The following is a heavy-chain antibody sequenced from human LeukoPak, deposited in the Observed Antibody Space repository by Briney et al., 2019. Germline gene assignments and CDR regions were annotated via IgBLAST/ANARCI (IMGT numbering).Heavy chain of an antibody. Sequence: GGSLRLSCAASGFTVSSNYMSWVRQAPGKGLEWVSVIYSGGRTYYADSVKDRFTISRDNSKNTLYLQMNSLRAEDTAVYYCARSPSSLWGTGWYEMNDWGQGTLVTVSS. CDR2: IYSGGRT. CDR1: GFTVSSNY. J-gene: IGHJ4*02. CDR3: ARSPSSLWGTGWYEMND. V-gene: IGHV3-66*01. D-gene: IGHD6-19*01.